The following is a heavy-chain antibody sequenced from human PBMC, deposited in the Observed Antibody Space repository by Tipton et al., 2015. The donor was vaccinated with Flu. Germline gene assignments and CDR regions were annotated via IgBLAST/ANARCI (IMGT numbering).Heavy chain of an antibody. CDR3: ARDSPSYYYDSSGEY. CDR1: GYTFTSYG. Sequence: QSGAEVKKPGASVKVSCKASGYTFTSYGISWVRQAPGQGLEWMGWISAYNGNTNYAQKLQGRVTMTTDTSTSTAYMELRSLRSDDTAVYYCARDSPSYYYDSSGEYWGQGTLVTVSS. D-gene: IGHD3-22*01. J-gene: IGHJ4*02. CDR2: ISAYNGNT. V-gene: IGHV1-18*04.